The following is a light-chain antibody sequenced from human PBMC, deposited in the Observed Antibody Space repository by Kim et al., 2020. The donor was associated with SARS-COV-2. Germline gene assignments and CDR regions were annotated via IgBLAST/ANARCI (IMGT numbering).Light chain of an antibody. CDR1: SLRSSY. Sequence: ALGHTARITCQGDSLRSSYASWYQQKPGQAPVLVIYGKNNRPSGIPDRFSGSRSGNTASLTITGAQAEDEADYYCNSRDSSGNHLVFGGGTQLTVL. J-gene: IGLJ2*01. CDR3: NSRDSSGNHLV. V-gene: IGLV3-19*01. CDR2: GKN.